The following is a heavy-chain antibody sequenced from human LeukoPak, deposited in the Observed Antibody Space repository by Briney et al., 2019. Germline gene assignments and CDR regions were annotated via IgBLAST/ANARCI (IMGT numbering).Heavy chain of an antibody. CDR2: ISAYNGNT. CDR1: GYTFTSYG. D-gene: IGHD3-22*01. V-gene: IGHV1-18*01. Sequence: ASVKVSCKASGYTFTSYGISWVRQAPGQGLEWMGWISAYNGNTNYAQKLQGRVTMTTDTSTSTAYMELRSLRSDDTAVYYCARDLAKRYYYDSSGPNWFDPWGQGTLVTVSS. J-gene: IGHJ5*02. CDR3: ARDLAKRYYYDSSGPNWFDP.